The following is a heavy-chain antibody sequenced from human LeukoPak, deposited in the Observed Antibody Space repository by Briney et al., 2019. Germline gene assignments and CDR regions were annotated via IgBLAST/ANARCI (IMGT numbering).Heavy chain of an antibody. CDR1: GYTFTGYY. CDR3: ARDPGIAAAGTGFDY. CDR2: INPNSGGT. D-gene: IGHD6-13*01. Sequence: LEASVKVSCTASGYTFTGYYMHWVRQAPGQGLEWMGWINPNSGGTNYAQKFQGRVTMTRDTSISTAYMELSRLRSDDTAMYYCARDPGIAAAGTGFDYWGQGILVTVSS. J-gene: IGHJ4*02. V-gene: IGHV1-2*03.